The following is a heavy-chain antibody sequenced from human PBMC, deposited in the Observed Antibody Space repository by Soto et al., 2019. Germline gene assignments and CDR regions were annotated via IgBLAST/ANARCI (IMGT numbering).Heavy chain of an antibody. D-gene: IGHD5-12*01. Sequence: ASVKVSCKASGYTFTSYDINWVRQATGQGLEWMGWMNANSGNTGYAHKFQGRVTMTRNTSISTAYMELSSLRSEDTAVYYCARAAYSGYDRDLIDYWGQGTLVTVSS. CDR2: MNANSGNT. CDR3: ARAAYSGYDRDLIDY. CDR1: GYTFTSYD. V-gene: IGHV1-8*01. J-gene: IGHJ4*02.